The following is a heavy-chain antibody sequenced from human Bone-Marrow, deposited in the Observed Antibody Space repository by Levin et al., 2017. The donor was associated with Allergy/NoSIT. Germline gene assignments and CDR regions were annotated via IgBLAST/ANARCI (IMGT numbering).Heavy chain of an antibody. J-gene: IGHJ4*02. V-gene: IGHV6-1*01. CDR2: TYYRSKWYY. D-gene: IGHD2-8*01. Sequence: PSQTLSLTCAISGDSVSSHSLAWNWIRQSPSRGLEWLGRTYYRSKWYYEYAVSVKSRIAINPDTSKNQFSLLLNSVTPEDTAVYYCAASQYGFDYWGQGALVTVSS. CDR1: GDSVSSHSLA. CDR3: AASQYGFDY.